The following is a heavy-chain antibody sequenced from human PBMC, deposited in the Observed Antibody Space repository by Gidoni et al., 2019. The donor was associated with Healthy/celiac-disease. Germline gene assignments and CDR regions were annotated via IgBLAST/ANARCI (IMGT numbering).Heavy chain of an antibody. Sequence: EVQLLVSGGGLVQPGGSLRLSCPASGFTFSSYAMSWVRQAPGKGLEWVSAISGSGGSTYYADSVKGRFTISRDNSKNTLYLQMNSLRAEDTAVYYCAKDLRYFDWLLFPEIHDYWGQGTLVTVSS. CDR1: GFTFSSYA. J-gene: IGHJ4*02. V-gene: IGHV3-23*01. CDR3: AKDLRYFDWLLFPEIHDY. D-gene: IGHD3-9*01. CDR2: ISGSGGST.